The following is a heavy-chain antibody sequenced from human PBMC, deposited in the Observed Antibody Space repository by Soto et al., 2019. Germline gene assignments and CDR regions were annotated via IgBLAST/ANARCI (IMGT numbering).Heavy chain of an antibody. CDR2: ISRDGSSK. CDR1: GFTFSRYA. V-gene: IGHV3-30-3*01. D-gene: IGHD2-8*01. Sequence: GGSLRLSCAASGFTFSRYAMHWVRQAPGEGLEWVAVISRDGSSKYYGDSVKGRFTVSRDNSNNTLYLSMTSLRPDDTAVFYCARSRNGAVPDSINFWGQGTLVAVSS. CDR3: ARSRNGAVPDSINF. J-gene: IGHJ4*02.